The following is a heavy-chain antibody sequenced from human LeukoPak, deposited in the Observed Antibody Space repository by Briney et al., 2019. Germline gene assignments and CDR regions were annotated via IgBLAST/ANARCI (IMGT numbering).Heavy chain of an antibody. Sequence: PGGSLRLSCAASGFTFSSYAMSWVRQAPGKGLEWVSAISGSGGSTYYADSVKGRFTISRDNSKNTLYLQMNSLRAEDTAVYYCAKIGNSSSWFYYYYYMDVWGKGTTVTVSS. CDR3: AKIGNSSSWFYYYYYMDV. J-gene: IGHJ6*03. CDR1: GFTFSSYA. CDR2: ISGSGGST. D-gene: IGHD6-13*01. V-gene: IGHV3-23*01.